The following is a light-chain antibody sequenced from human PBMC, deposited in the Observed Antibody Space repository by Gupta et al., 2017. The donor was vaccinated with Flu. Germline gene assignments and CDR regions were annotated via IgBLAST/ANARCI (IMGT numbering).Light chain of an antibody. J-gene: IGKJ3*01. V-gene: IGKV3-11*02. CDR3: QQRNNLPFT. CDR1: ENFRNF. CDR2: DAS. Sequence: GETATLSCRASENFRNFLAWYQQKPGQPPRLLIYDASNRATGIPPRFSGSGSGRDFTLTITSLEPEDFAVYYCQQRNNLPFTFGPGTKVEMK.